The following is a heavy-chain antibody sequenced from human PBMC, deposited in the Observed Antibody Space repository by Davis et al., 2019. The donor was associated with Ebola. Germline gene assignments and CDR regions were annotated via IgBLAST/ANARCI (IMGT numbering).Heavy chain of an antibody. D-gene: IGHD3-10*01. CDR3: ARDFYGSGSYYPPGY. CDR1: GYTFTSYG. V-gene: IGHV1-18*04. CDR2: ISAYNGDT. J-gene: IGHJ4*02. Sequence: ASSVNVSCMASGYTFTSYGISWVRQAPGQGLEWMGWISAYNGDTNYAQRLEGRVTVTTDTSTSTACMGLRSLRSDDTAVYYCARDFYGSGSYYPPGYWGQGTLVTVSS.